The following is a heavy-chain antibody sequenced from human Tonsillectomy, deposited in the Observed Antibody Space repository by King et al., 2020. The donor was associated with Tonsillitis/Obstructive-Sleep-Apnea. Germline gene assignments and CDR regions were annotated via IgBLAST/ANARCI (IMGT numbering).Heavy chain of an antibody. CDR2: IYWDDDK. J-gene: IGHJ4*02. D-gene: IGHD6-13*01. CDR3: AREIAAAYFDY. Sequence: TLKESGPTLVKPTQTLTLTCTVSGFSLSTSDMRVGWIRQPPGKALEWLALIYWDDDKRYSPSLKTRLTITKDTSKNQVVLTVTNMDHVDTATYYCAREIAAAYFDYWGQGTLVTVSS. CDR1: GFSLSTSDMR. V-gene: IGHV2-5*02.